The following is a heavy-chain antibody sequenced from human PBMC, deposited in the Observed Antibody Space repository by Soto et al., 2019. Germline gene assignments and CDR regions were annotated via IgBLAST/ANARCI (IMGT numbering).Heavy chain of an antibody. V-gene: IGHV3-23*01. Sequence: ESLKISRAASGFTFRNYAMNWVRQAPGKGLEWVSGISVGGGSTYYADSVKGRFTVSRDNSKNTVFLQMTSLRAEDTAVYLCAKGMYYYDSSGYRLFDYWGQGTLVTVAS. CDR3: AKGMYYYDSSGYRLFDY. CDR1: GFTFRNYA. CDR2: ISVGGGST. D-gene: IGHD3-22*01. J-gene: IGHJ4*02.